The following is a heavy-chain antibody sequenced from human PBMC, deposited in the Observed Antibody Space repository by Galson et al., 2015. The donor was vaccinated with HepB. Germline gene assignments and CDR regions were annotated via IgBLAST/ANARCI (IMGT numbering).Heavy chain of an antibody. CDR3: ARLSTYSSGWYGGKTKHEYYFDY. J-gene: IGHJ4*02. CDR2: IYPGDSDT. CDR1: GYSFTSYW. Sequence: QSGAEVNKPGEPLKISCKGSGYSFTSYWIGWVRQMPGKGLEWMGTIYPGDSDTRYSPSFQGQVTISADKSISTAYLQWSSLKASDTAMYYCARLSTYSSGWYGGKTKHEYYFDYWGQGTLVTVSS. D-gene: IGHD6-19*01. V-gene: IGHV5-51*03.